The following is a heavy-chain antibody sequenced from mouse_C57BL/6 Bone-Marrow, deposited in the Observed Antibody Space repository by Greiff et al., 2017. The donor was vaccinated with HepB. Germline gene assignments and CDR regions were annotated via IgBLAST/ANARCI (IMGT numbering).Heavy chain of an antibody. V-gene: IGHV1-69*01. CDR3: VKMSATGAMDY. D-gene: IGHD1-1*01. J-gene: IGHJ4*01. CDR2: IDPSDSYT. Sequence: PLQHPFSYLFIPGSSVKLSCKASGYTFTSYWMHWVKQRPGQGLEWIGEIDPSDSYTNYNQKFKGKSTLTVDKSSSTAYMQLSSLTSEDSAVYYCVKMSATGAMDYWGQGTSVTVSS. CDR1: GYTFTSYW.